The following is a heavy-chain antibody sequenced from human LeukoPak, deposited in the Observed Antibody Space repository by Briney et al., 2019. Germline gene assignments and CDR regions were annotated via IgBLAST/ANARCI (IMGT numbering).Heavy chain of an antibody. J-gene: IGHJ4*02. CDR3: ARDLVVTSAY. Sequence: GGSLRLSCAASGFTFGSYAMSWVRQAPGKGLVWVSRINGDGSSTTYADSVKGRFTISRDNAKNTLYLQMNGLRAEDSAVYYCARDLVVTSAYWGQGTLVTVSS. CDR2: INGDGSST. V-gene: IGHV3-74*01. CDR1: GFTFGSYA. D-gene: IGHD3-22*01.